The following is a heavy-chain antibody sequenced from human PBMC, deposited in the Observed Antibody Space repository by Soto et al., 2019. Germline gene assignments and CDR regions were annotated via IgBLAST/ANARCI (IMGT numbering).Heavy chain of an antibody. J-gene: IGHJ5*02. V-gene: IGHV3-23*01. CDR3: TNRFYPGPREP. CDR1: GFTFSSSA. CDR2: ITGGGAST. Sequence: GGSLRLSCAASGFTFSSSAMSWVRQAPGKGLEWVAAITGGGASTFYADFLKGRSTISRDNSKNALYLQINSLRSDDTAVYYCTNRFYPGPREPWGQGTLVTVSS.